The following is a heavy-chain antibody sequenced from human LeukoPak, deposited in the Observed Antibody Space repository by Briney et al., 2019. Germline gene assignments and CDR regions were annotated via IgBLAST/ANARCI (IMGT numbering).Heavy chain of an antibody. CDR3: ARGCSTSCYTGPNSDYYYYGMDV. D-gene: IGHD2-2*02. J-gene: IGHJ6*02. CDR2: INHSGST. Sequence: SETLSLTCAVYGGSFSGYYWSWIRQPPGKGLEWIGEINHSGSTNYNPSLKSRVTISVDTSKSQFSLKLSSVTAADTAVYYCARGCSTSCYTGPNSDYYYYGMDVWGQGTTVTVSS. CDR1: GGSFSGYY. V-gene: IGHV4-34*01.